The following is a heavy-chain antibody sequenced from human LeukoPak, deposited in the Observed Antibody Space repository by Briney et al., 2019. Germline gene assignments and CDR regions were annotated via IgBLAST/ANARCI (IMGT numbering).Heavy chain of an antibody. CDR2: IRSKAYGGTT. V-gene: IGHV3-49*03. D-gene: IGHD3-10*01. CDR3: TRDPITMVRGVIMD. CDR1: GFTFGDYA. Sequence: GGSLRLSCTASGFTFGDYAMSWFRQAPGKGLEWVGFIRSKAYGGTTEYAASVKGRFTISRDDSKSIAYLQMNSLKTEDTAVYYRTRDPITMVRGVIMDWGQGTLVTVSS. J-gene: IGHJ4*02.